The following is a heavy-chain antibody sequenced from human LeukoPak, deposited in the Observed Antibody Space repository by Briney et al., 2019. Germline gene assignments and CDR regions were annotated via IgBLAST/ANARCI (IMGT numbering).Heavy chain of an antibody. CDR2: IIPIFGTA. CDR3: ARGSSRVADFDY. Sequence: SVKVSCKASGGTFSSYAISWVRQAPGQGLEWMGGIIPIFGTANYTQKFQGRVTITTDESTSTAYMELSSLRSEDTAVYYCARGSSRVADFDYWGQGTLVTVSS. J-gene: IGHJ4*02. V-gene: IGHV1-69*05. CDR1: GGTFSSYA. D-gene: IGHD6-19*01.